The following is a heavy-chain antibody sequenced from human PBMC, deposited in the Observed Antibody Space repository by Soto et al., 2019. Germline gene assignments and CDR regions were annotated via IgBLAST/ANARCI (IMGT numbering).Heavy chain of an antibody. Sequence: QVQLVQSGAEVKKPGASVKVSCKASGYTFTSYGISWVRQAPGQGLEWMGWISAYNGNTNYAQKLQGRVTMTTDTSTSTAYMELRSLRSDDTAVYYCARVNIAARAPSFSYYYGMDVWGQGTTVTVSS. CDR3: ARVNIAARAPSFSYYYGMDV. V-gene: IGHV1-18*01. D-gene: IGHD6-6*01. J-gene: IGHJ6*02. CDR2: ISAYNGNT. CDR1: GYTFTSYG.